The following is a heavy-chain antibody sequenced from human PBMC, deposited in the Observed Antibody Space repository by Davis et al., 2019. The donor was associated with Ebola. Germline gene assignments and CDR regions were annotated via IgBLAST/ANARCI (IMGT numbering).Heavy chain of an antibody. CDR2: IWYDGSNK. CDR3: ARDPAGTWYFDY. V-gene: IGHV3-33*01. Sequence: GGSLRLSCAASGFTFSSYGMHWVRQAPGKGLEWVAVIWYDGSNKYYADSVKGRFTISRDNSKNTLYLQMNSLRAEDTAVYYCARDPAGTWYFDYWGQGTLVTVSS. J-gene: IGHJ4*02. CDR1: GFTFSSYG.